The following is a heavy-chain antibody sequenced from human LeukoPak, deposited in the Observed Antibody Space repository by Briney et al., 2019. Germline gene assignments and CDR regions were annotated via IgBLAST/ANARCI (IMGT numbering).Heavy chain of an antibody. CDR1: GYTFTGYY. D-gene: IGHD6-6*01. Sequence: AASVKLSCKTSGYTFTGYYMHWVPQAPGQGLEWMGCINPNSGGTNYAQKFQGRFTMTRHTSISTAYMELSRLRSDDTAVCYCAIVGRSSPRSPRFDPWGQGTLVTVSS. V-gene: IGHV1-2*02. J-gene: IGHJ5*02. CDR2: INPNSGGT. CDR3: AIVGRSSPRSPRFDP.